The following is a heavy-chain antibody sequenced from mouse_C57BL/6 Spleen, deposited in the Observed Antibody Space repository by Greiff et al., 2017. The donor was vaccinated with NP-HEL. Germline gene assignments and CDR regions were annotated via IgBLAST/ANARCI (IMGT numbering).Heavy chain of an antibody. V-gene: IGHV1-81*01. CDR3: ERGPIHITTVVAYYFDY. J-gene: IGHJ2*01. Sequence: VHLVESGAELARPGASVKLSCKASGYTFTRYGLSWVKQRPGQGLEWIGEIYPGSGNTYYNEKFKGKATLTAAKSSSTAYMELRSLSSAYSAVDIGERGPIHITTVVAYYFDYRGQGNTLPGSS. CDR1: GYTFTRYG. D-gene: IGHD1-1*01. CDR2: IYPGSGNT.